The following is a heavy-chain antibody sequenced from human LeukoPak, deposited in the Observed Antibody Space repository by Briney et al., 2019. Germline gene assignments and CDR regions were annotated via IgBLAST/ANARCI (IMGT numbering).Heavy chain of an antibody. D-gene: IGHD3-9*01. Sequence: ASVKVSCKASGYTFTGYYMHWVRQAPGQGLEWMGWINPNSGGTNYAQKFQGRVTMTRDTSVSTAYMELSRLRSDDTAVYYCAREGHDILTAAFHYWGQGTLVTVSS. CDR1: GYTFTGYY. V-gene: IGHV1-2*02. CDR2: INPNSGGT. CDR3: AREGHDILTAAFHY. J-gene: IGHJ4*02.